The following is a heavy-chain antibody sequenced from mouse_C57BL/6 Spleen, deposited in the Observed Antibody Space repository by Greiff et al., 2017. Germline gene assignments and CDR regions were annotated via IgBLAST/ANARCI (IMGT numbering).Heavy chain of an antibody. CDR1: GFTFSDYY. CDR3: ARAGYDYDFDY. Sequence: EVQVVESEGGLVQPGSSMKLSCTASGFTFSDYYMTWVRQVPEKGLEWVANINYDGSSTYYLDSLKSRFIISRDNAKNILYLQMSSLKSEDTATYYCARAGYDYDFDYWGQGTTLTVSS. J-gene: IGHJ2*01. V-gene: IGHV5-16*01. CDR2: INYDGSST. D-gene: IGHD2-4*01.